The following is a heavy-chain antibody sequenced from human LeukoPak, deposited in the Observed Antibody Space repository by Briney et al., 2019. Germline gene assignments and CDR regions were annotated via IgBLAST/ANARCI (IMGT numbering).Heavy chain of an antibody. CDR1: GGSISSSSYY. CDR3: ARHGIGIAAPPYYFDY. Sequence: SETLSLTCTVSGGSISSSSYYWGWIRQPPGKGLEWIGSIYYSGSTYYNPSLKSRVTISVDTSKNQFSLKLSSVTAADTAVYYCARHGIGIAAPPYYFDYWGQGTLVTVSS. J-gene: IGHJ4*02. V-gene: IGHV4-39*01. D-gene: IGHD6-6*01. CDR2: IYYSGST.